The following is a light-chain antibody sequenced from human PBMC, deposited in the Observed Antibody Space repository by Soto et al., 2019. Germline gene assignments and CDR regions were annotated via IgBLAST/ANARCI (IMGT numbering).Light chain of an antibody. CDR3: QQYGSLMIT. V-gene: IGKV3-20*01. CDR1: QSVSSTY. CDR2: GAS. Sequence: EIVLTQSPGTLSLSPGERATLSCRASQSVSSTYLAWYQQKPGQSPRLLIYGASSRATGIPDRFSGSGSGTDFTLTISRLEPEDFAVYYCQQYGSLMITFGRGTKVEIK. J-gene: IGKJ4*01.